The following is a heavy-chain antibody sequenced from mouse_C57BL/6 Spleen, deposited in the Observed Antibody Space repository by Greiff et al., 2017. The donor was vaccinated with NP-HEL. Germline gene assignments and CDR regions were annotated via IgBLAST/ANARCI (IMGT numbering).Heavy chain of an antibody. V-gene: IGHV3-6*01. CDR2: ISYDGSN. CDR3: ARVWDYAPFAY. D-gene: IGHD2-4*01. CDR1: GYSITSGYY. J-gene: IGHJ3*01. Sequence: DVKLQESGPGLVKPSQSLSLTCSVTGYSITSGYYWNWIRQFPGNKLEWMGYISYDGSNNYNPSLKNRISITRDTSKNQFFLKLNSVTTEDTATYYCARVWDYAPFAYWGQGTLVTVSA.